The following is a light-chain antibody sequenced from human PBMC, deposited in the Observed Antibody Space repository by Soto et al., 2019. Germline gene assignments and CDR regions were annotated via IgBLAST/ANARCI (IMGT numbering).Light chain of an antibody. CDR3: QQYASSQLT. CDR1: QSVGRNY. V-gene: IGKV3-20*01. Sequence: EIVLTQSPGTLSLSPGERATLSCRASQSVGRNYLAWYQQKPGQAPRLLIYGASSRATGIPGRFSGSGSGTDFTSTFSRLEPEDFAVYYCQQYASSQLTFGGGTRVEIK. CDR2: GAS. J-gene: IGKJ4*01.